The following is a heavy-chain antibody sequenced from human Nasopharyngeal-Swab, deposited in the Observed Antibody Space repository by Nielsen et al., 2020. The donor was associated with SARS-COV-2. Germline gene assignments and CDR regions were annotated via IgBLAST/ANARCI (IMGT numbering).Heavy chain of an antibody. V-gene: IGHV4-31*03. D-gene: IGHD6-13*01. Sequence: SETLSLTCTVSGGSISSGGYYWSWIRPHPGKGLEWIGYIYYSGSTYYNPSLKSRVTISVDTSKNQFSLKLSSVTAADTAVYYCARDGVGSSWLAGAFDIWGQGTMVTVSS. CDR3: ARDGVGSSWLAGAFDI. CDR2: IYYSGST. J-gene: IGHJ3*02. CDR1: GGSISSGGYY.